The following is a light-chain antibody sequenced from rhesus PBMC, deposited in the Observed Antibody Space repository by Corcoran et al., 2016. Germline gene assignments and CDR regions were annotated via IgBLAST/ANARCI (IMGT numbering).Light chain of an antibody. CDR3: MQALEFPYS. CDR2: EVS. CDR1: QSLLDSEDGNTY. J-gene: IGKJ2*01. V-gene: IGKV2-104*02. Sequence: DIVMTQSPLSLPVTPGEPASISCRSSQSLLDSEDGNTYLDWYIKKPGQSPQLLIYEVSPRASGVPDRVRGSGSDNDFTLGITRVEAEDVGVYYCMQALEFPYSFGQGTKVEIK.